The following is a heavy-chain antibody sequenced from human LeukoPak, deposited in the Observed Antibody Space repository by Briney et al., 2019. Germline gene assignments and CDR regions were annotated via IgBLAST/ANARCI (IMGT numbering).Heavy chain of an antibody. CDR3: AKFGSSGLQGY. CDR2: IRNDGSSK. J-gene: IGHJ4*02. V-gene: IGHV3-30*02. CDR1: GFSFSTYG. Sequence: GGSLRLSCAASGFSFSTYGMHWVRQAPGKGLEWVAFIRNDGSSKQYANSVKGRFTISRDNSKNTLYLQMNSLKSEDTAVYYCAKFGSSGLQGYWGQGTLVTVSS. D-gene: IGHD6-6*01.